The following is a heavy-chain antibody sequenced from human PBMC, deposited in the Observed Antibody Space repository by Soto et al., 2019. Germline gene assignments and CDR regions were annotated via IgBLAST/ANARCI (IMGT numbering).Heavy chain of an antibody. CDR3: AREDSSSWPLRHFDY. CDR1: GGSISSGGYY. Sequence: SETLSLTCTVSGGSISSGGYYWSWIRQHPGKGLEWIGYIYYSGSTYYNPSLKSRVTISVDTSKNQFSLKLSSVTAADTAVYYCAREDSSSWPLRHFDYWGQGTLVTVSS. CDR2: IYYSGST. V-gene: IGHV4-31*03. D-gene: IGHD6-13*01. J-gene: IGHJ4*02.